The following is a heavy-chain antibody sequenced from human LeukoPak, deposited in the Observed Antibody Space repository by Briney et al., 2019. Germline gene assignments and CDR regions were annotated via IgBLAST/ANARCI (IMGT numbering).Heavy chain of an antibody. D-gene: IGHD6-19*01. CDR3: ARVRAVAGTPFDY. CDR1: DDSITMYY. V-gene: IGHV4-38-2*02. CDR2: IYHSGST. J-gene: IGHJ4*02. Sequence: SETLSLTCSVSDDSITMYYWGWIRQPPGKGLEWIGSIYHSGSTYYNPSLKSRVTISLDTSKNQFSLKVRSVTAADTAVYYCARVRAVAGTPFDYWGQGTLVTVSS.